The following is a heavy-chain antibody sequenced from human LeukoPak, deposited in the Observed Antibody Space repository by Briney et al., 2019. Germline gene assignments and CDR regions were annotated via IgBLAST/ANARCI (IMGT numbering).Heavy chain of an antibody. D-gene: IGHD2/OR15-2a*01. V-gene: IGHV4-59*08. J-gene: IGHJ4*02. CDR3: ARHGESIDY. Sequence: SETLSLTCTVSGGSMRSNYWGWIRQPPGKGLEFIGHIYYTGSTNYNPSLKSRVTISVDTSKNQFSLKLSSVTAADTAVYYCARHGESIDYWGQGTLVTVSS. CDR2: IYYTGST. CDR1: GGSMRSNY.